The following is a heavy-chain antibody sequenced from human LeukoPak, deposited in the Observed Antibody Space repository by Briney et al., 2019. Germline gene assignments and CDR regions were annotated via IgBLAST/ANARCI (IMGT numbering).Heavy chain of an antibody. Sequence: PSETLSLTCAVYGGSFSGYYWSWIRQPPGKGLEWIGEINHSGSTNYNPSLKSRVTISVDTSKNQFSLKLSSVTAADTAVYYCARGRRSSWYNIYYYYYMDVWGKGTTVTVSS. V-gene: IGHV4-34*01. D-gene: IGHD6-13*01. CDR3: ARGRRSSWYNIYYYYYMDV. CDR1: GGSFSGYY. J-gene: IGHJ6*03. CDR2: INHSGST.